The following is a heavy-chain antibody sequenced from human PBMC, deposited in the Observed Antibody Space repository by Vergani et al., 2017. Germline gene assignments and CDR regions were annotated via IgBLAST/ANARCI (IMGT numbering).Heavy chain of an antibody. D-gene: IGHD6-13*01. CDR1: GGSISSSSYY. Sequence: QLQLQESGPGLVKPSETLSLTCTVSGGSISSSSYYWGWIRQPPGKGLEWIGSIYYSGSTYYNPSLKSRVTISVDTSKNQFSLKLSSVTAADTAVCYCARDGIAAGNYGMDVWGQGTTVTVSS. J-gene: IGHJ6*02. V-gene: IGHV4-39*07. CDR3: ARDGIAAGNYGMDV. CDR2: IYYSGST.